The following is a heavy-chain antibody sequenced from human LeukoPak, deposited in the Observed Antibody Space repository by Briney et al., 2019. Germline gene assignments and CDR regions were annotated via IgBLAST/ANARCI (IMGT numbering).Heavy chain of an antibody. V-gene: IGHV3-21*01. J-gene: IGHJ4*02. CDR2: ISSSSTYI. D-gene: IGHD1-26*01. Sequence: PGGSLRLSCVASGFTFNNYSMNWVRQAPGKGLEWVSSISSSSTYIYHADSVKGRFTIARDNAKNSLYLQMNSLRAEDTAVYYCARDSGIYRTIDYWGQGTLVTVSS. CDR3: ARDSGIYRTIDY. CDR1: GFTFNNYS.